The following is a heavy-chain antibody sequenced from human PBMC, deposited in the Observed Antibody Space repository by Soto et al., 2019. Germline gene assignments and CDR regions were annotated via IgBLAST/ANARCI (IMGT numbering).Heavy chain of an antibody. CDR1: GGSISSDD. V-gene: IGHV4-59*01. CDR3: ARRYSSGFDY. J-gene: IGHJ4*02. CDR2: IYYSGST. Sequence: PSGTLSLTCTVSGGSISSDDWSWIRQPPGKGLEWIGYIYYSGSTNYNPSLKSRVTISVDTSKNQFSLKLSSVTAADTAVYYCARRYSSGFDYWGQGTLVTVSS. D-gene: IGHD6-19*01.